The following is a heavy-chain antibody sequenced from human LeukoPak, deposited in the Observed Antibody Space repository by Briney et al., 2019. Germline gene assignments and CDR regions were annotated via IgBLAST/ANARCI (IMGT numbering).Heavy chain of an antibody. CDR1: GYSISSGYY. CDR3: ARQMTVYPADYYYDSSGYYKYNWFDP. V-gene: IGHV4-38-2*01. Sequence: SETLSLTCAVSGYSISSGYYWGWIRQPPGKGLEWIGSIYHSGSTYYNPSLKSRVTISVDTSKNQFSLKLSSVTAADTAVSYCARQMTVYPADYYYDSSGYYKYNWFDPWGQGTLVTVSS. D-gene: IGHD3-22*01. CDR2: IYHSGST. J-gene: IGHJ5*02.